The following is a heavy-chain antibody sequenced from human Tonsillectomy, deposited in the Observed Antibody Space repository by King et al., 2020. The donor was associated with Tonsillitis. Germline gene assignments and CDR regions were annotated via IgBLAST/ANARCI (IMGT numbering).Heavy chain of an antibody. CDR2: IYYSGRT. Sequence: VQLQESGPGLVKPSQTLSLTCTVSGGSINSGAYYWSWIRQHPGKGLEWIGYIYYSGRTHYNPPLKSRVTISLDTSENQFSLNLTSVTAADTAVYYCARSAEDGFGDPFDYWGQGTLVTASS. CDR3: ARSAEDGFGDPFDY. J-gene: IGHJ4*02. CDR1: GGSINSGAYY. V-gene: IGHV4-31*03. D-gene: IGHD3-10*01.